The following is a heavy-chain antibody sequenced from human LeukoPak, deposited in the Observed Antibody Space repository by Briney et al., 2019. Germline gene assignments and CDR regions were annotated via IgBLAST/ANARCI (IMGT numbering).Heavy chain of an antibody. D-gene: IGHD1-20*01. CDR1: GGSISSYY. V-gene: IGHV4-4*07. J-gene: IGHJ6*03. CDR3: ARSASRYNWNPSRSHYYYYMDV. CDR2: IYTSGST. Sequence: SETLSLTCTVSGGSISSYYWSWIRQPAGKGLEWIGRIYTSGSTNYNPSLKSRVTMSVDTSKNQFSLKLSSVTAADTAVYYCARSASRYNWNPSRSHYYYYMDVWGKGTTVTVSS.